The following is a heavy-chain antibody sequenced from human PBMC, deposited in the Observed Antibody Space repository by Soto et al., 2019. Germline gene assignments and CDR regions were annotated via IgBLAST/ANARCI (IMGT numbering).Heavy chain of an antibody. CDR2: ISGSGGST. CDR1: GFTFDDYA. V-gene: IGHV3-23*01. Sequence: GGSLRLSCAASGFTFDDYAIHWVRQAPGKGLEWVSAISGSGGSTYYADSVKGRFTISRDNSKNTLYLQMNSLRAEDTAVYYCAKDHYDSHQYYFDYWGQGTLVTVSS. CDR3: AKDHYDSHQYYFDY. J-gene: IGHJ4*02. D-gene: IGHD5-12*01.